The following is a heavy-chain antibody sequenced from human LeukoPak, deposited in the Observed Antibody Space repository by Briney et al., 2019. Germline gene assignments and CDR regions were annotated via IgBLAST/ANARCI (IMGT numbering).Heavy chain of an antibody. J-gene: IGHJ4*02. Sequence: ASVKVSCKASGGTFISYAISWVRQAPGRGLEWMGGIIPIFGTANYAQKFQGRVTITADESTSTAYMELSSLRSEDTAVYYCARGNLHDPTTYYFDYWGQGTLVTVSS. CDR1: GGTFISYA. CDR2: IIPIFGTA. V-gene: IGHV1-69*13. D-gene: IGHD2/OR15-2a*01. CDR3: ARGNLHDPTTYYFDY.